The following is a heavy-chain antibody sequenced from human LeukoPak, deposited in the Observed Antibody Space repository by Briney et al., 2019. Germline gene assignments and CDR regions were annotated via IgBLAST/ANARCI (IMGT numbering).Heavy chain of an antibody. CDR2: INPNSGGT. CDR3: ARGNYELSSDWYFDL. J-gene: IGHJ2*01. CDR1: GYTFTGYY. V-gene: IGHV1-2*02. Sequence: ASVKVSCKASGYTFTGYYMHWVRQAPGQGLEWMGWINPNSGGTNYAQKFQGRVTMTRDTSISTAYMELSRLRSDDTAVYYCARGNYELSSDWYFDLWGRGTLVTVSS. D-gene: IGHD3-16*02.